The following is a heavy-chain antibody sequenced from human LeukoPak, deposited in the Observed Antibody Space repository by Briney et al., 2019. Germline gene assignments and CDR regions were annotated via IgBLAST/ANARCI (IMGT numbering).Heavy chain of an antibody. Sequence: PGGSLRLSCAASGFTFDDYAMHWVRQAPGKGLEWVSAISGSGGSTYYADSVKGRFTISRDNSKNTLYLQMNSLRAEDTAVYYCAKGAYASSDYYYYYMDVWGKGTTVTASS. CDR3: AKGAYASSDYYYYYMDV. V-gene: IGHV3-23*01. CDR1: GFTFDDYA. J-gene: IGHJ6*03. CDR2: ISGSGGST. D-gene: IGHD2-2*01.